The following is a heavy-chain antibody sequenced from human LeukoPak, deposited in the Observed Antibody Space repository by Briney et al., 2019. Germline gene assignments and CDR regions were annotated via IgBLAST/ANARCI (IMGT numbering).Heavy chain of an antibody. Sequence: PSETLSLTCTVSGGSISNYYWSWIRQPAGKGLEWIGRIYTSGSPNYNPSLKSRVTMSVDTSKNQFSLKLSSVTAADTAVYYCARDLREMATIRPFDYWGQGTLVTVSS. D-gene: IGHD5-24*01. J-gene: IGHJ4*02. CDR3: ARDLREMATIRPFDY. V-gene: IGHV4-4*07. CDR1: GGSISNYY. CDR2: IYTSGSP.